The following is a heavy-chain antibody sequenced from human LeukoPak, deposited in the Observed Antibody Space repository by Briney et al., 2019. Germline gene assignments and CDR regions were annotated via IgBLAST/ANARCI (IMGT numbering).Heavy chain of an antibody. CDR3: ARDNSVRDEAWWFNP. V-gene: IGHV4-4*07. D-gene: IGHD5-24*01. CDR2: ISTSGST. J-gene: IGHJ5*02. Sequence: SETLSLTCSVSGGYISSYYWSWIRQPAGKGLESIGHISTSGSTNYNPPLKSRVTMSVDTSKNQFSLKLSSVTAADTAVYYCARDNSVRDEAWWFNPWGQGTLVTVSS. CDR1: GGYISSYY.